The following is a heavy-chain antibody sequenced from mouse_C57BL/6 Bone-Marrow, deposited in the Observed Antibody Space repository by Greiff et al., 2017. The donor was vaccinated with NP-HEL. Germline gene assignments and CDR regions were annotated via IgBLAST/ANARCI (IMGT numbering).Heavy chain of an antibody. J-gene: IGHJ4*01. CDR1: GYTFTSYW. Sequence: QVQLQQPGAELVRPGTSVKLSCKASGYTFTSYWMHWVKQRPGQGLEWIGVIDPSDSYTNYNQKFKGKATLTVDTSSSTAYMQLSSLTSEYSAVYYCVTTGYYYAMDYWGQGTSVTVSS. D-gene: IGHD2-12*01. V-gene: IGHV1-59*01. CDR3: VTTGYYYAMDY. CDR2: IDPSDSYT.